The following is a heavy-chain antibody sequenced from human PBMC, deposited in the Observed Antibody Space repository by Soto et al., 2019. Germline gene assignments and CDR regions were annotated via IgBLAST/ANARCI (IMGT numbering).Heavy chain of an antibody. Sequence: PSETLSLTCVGVSFGTYYWSWIRQPPGKWLEWLGYIFSSEHFKYNPSLKSRLTISVDPSKNHVSLRLTSVTAADTAVYYCAREGGGYSFDHWGQGTLVTVSS. CDR1: VSFGTYY. J-gene: IGHJ4*02. CDR3: AREGGGYSFDH. V-gene: IGHV4-4*08. CDR2: IFSSEHF. D-gene: IGHD3-16*01.